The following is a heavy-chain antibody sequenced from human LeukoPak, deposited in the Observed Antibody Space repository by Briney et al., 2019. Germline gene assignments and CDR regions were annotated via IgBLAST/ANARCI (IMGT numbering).Heavy chain of an antibody. V-gene: IGHV3-21*01. CDR1: GFIFNIRT. CDR2: ISSGSNYI. Sequence: GGSLRLSCAASGFIFNIRTMSWVRQAPGKGLEWVSSISSGSNYIYYADSVKGRFTISRDNAKNSLFLQMNSLRAEDTAVYYCARDDGDIKVVTAEKNFDFWGQGTLVSVSS. CDR3: ARDDGDIKVVTAEKNFDF. J-gene: IGHJ4*02. D-gene: IGHD2-21*02.